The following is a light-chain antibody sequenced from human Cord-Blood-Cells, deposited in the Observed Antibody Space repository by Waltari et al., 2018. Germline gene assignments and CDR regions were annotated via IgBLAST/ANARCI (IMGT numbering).Light chain of an antibody. CDR1: SSDVGGYNY. V-gene: IGLV2-14*01. J-gene: IGLJ7*01. CDR2: DVS. CDR3: SSYTSSSTAV. Sequence: QSALTQPASVSGSPGQSITISCPGTSSDVGGYNYVPWYQQHPGKTPKLMIYDVSNRPSGVSNRFSGSKSGNTASLTISGLQAEDEADYYCSSYTSSSTAVFGGGTQLTVL.